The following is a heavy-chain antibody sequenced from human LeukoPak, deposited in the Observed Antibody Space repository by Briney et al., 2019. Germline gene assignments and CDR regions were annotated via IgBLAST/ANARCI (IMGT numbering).Heavy chain of an antibody. Sequence: PSETLSLTCAVSGGSISTPNWWSWVRQPPGKGLEWIGEINHSGSTNYNPSLKSRVTISVDTSKNQFSLKVSSVTAADTAVYYCARRGYGYYFDYWGQGTLVTVSS. CDR2: INHSGST. CDR1: GGSISTPNW. J-gene: IGHJ4*02. V-gene: IGHV4-4*02. D-gene: IGHD5-18*01. CDR3: ARRGYGYYFDY.